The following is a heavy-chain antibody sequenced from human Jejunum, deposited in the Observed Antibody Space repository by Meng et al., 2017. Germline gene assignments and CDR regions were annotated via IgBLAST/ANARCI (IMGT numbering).Heavy chain of an antibody. Sequence: VAVISHDESNKYYADSVKGRFTISRDTSKNTLFLQMSSLRPEDTAVYYCARDGQLDNWGQGTLVTVSS. CDR2: ISHDESNK. V-gene: IGHV3-30*03. CDR3: ARDGQLDN. D-gene: IGHD6-6*01. J-gene: IGHJ4*02.